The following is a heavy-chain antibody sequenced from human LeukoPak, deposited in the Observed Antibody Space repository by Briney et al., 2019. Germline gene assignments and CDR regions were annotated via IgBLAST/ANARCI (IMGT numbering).Heavy chain of an antibody. Sequence: PSETLSLTCTVSGGSISSSSYYWGWIRQPPGKGLEWIGSIYYSGSTYYNPSLKSRVTISVDTSKNQFSLKLSSVTAADTAVYYCARNSGIAVAGSVKYDYWGQGTLVTVSS. V-gene: IGHV4-39*01. J-gene: IGHJ4*02. D-gene: IGHD6-19*01. CDR1: GGSISSSSYY. CDR3: ARNSGIAVAGSVKYDY. CDR2: IYYSGST.